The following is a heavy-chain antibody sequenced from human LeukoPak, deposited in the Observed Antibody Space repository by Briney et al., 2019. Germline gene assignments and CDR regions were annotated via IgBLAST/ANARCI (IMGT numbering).Heavy chain of an antibody. CDR1: GITLSNYG. D-gene: IGHD3/OR15-3a*01. V-gene: IGHV3-23*01. Sequence: PGGSLCLSCAVSGITLSNYGMSWVRQAPGKGLEWVGGISDSGGNTNYADSVKGRFTISRDNPKNTLYLQMNSLRAEDTAVYFCAKRGVVSRVILVGFHKEAYYFESWGQGALVPVSS. CDR2: ISDSGGNT. J-gene: IGHJ4*02. CDR3: AKRGVVSRVILVGFHKEAYYFES.